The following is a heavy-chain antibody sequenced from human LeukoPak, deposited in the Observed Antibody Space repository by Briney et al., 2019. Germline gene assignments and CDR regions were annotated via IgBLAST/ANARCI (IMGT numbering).Heavy chain of an antibody. CDR3: AKQGFIGDGDYK. J-gene: IGHJ4*02. V-gene: IGHV3-23*01. CDR1: GFTLSSYA. CDR2: LSGSGSGT. Sequence: QPGGSLRLSCAVSGFTLSSYALRWVRQVPGKGLEWVSALSGSGSGTYYADSVKGRFTISRDNSKNTLFLQMNSLRAEDTAVYYCAKQGFIGDGDYKWGQGTLVTVSS. D-gene: IGHD4-17*01.